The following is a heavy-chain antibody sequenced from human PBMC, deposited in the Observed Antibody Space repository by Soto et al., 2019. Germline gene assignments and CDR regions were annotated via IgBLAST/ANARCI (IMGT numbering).Heavy chain of an antibody. J-gene: IGHJ6*03. V-gene: IGHV3-33*01. CDR3: ARDSSIVGATRTYYYYMDV. D-gene: IGHD1-26*01. CDR2: IWYDGSNK. CDR1: GFTFSSYG. Sequence: GGSLRLSCAASGFTFSSYGMHWVRQAPGKGLEWVAVIWYDGSNKYYADSVKGRFTISRDNSKNTLYLQMNSLRAEDTAVYYCARDSSIVGATRTYYYYMDVWGKGTTVTVSS.